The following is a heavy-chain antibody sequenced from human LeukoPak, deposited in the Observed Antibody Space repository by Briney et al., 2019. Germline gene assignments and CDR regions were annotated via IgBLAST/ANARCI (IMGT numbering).Heavy chain of an antibody. V-gene: IGHV3-23*01. CDR2: ITTSDGNT. CDR1: GFTFSSYT. Sequence: GGSLRLSCAASGFTFSSYTMSWVRQAPGKGLEWVSTITTSDGNTYYADSVKGRFTASRDNSKNTLFLQMNNLRAEDTAVYYCARGGGYYAIDYWGQGTLVTVSS. J-gene: IGHJ4*02. D-gene: IGHD1-26*01. CDR3: ARGGGYYAIDY.